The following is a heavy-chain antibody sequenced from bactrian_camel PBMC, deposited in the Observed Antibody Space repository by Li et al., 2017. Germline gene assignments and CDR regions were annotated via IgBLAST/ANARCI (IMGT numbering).Heavy chain of an antibody. CDR3: YTWGEVQYGSDIWYAY. CDR1: GFLFGAYY. V-gene: IGHV3S40*01. CDR2: LSTGGGTT. Sequence: VQLVESGGDLVQPGGSLKLSCEASGFLFGAYYMTWVRQVPGKGLEWVSRLSTGGGTTFYADSVKGRFTISKDHAKTTVYLQMNSLNPEDTAMYYCYTWGEVQYGSDIWYAYWGQGTQVTVS. J-gene: IGHJ4*01. D-gene: IGHD6*01.